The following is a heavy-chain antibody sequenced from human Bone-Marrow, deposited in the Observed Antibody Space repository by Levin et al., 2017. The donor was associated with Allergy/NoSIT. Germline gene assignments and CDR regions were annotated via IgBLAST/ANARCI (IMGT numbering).Heavy chain of an antibody. CDR3: ARAGYTSEYFDY. J-gene: IGHJ4*02. D-gene: IGHD5-24*01. CDR1: GFPFSSYG. CDR2: ISGVSTYT. V-gene: IGHV3-21*06. Sequence: LSLTCAGSGFPFSSYGMTWVRQAPGKGLEWVSSISGVSTYTFYADSVKGRFTISRDNAKNSLYLQMNSLRPEDTAVYFCARAGYTSEYFDYWGQGALVTVSS.